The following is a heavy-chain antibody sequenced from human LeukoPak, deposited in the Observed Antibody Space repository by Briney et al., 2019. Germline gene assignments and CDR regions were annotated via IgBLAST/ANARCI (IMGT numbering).Heavy chain of an antibody. CDR3: AKNVDYDFWSGPNWFDP. J-gene: IGHJ5*02. D-gene: IGHD3-3*01. Sequence: ASVKVSCKASGYTFTSYDINWVRQATGQGLEWMGWMNPNSGNTGYAQKFQGRVTMTRNTSISTAYMELSSLRSEDTAVYYCAKNVDYDFWSGPNWFDPWGQGTLVTVSS. CDR2: MNPNSGNT. V-gene: IGHV1-8*01. CDR1: GYTFTSYD.